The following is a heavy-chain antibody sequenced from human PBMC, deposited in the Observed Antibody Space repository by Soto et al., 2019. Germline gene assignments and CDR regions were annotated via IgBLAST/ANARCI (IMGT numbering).Heavy chain of an antibody. CDR1: GVTFKDYG. V-gene: IGHV3-30*03. D-gene: IGHD1-26*01. J-gene: IGHJ2*01. CDR3: ARDGWGPNWYFVL. CDR2: ISYDGKQT. Sequence: GGSLRLSCGAPGVTFKDYGMHWVRQAPGKGLEWVAVISYDGKQTYYADSVKGQFTISKDKSKRTLFLQMNSLRVDDTAVYSCARDGWGPNWYFVLGARGTL.